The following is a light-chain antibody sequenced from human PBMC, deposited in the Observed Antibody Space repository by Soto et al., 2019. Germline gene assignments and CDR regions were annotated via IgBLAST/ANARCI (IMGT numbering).Light chain of an antibody. CDR3: HQRQSWPRT. V-gene: IGKV3D-15*01. J-gene: IGKJ1*01. CDR2: GAS. Sequence: EIVMTQSPVTLSVSPGERATLSCRAGQSVSSNLAWYQQKPGQAPRLLIYGASNRATGIPARFSASGSGTDFTLTISDVQPEDFALYYCHQRQSWPRTFGQGTKVDIK. CDR1: QSVSSN.